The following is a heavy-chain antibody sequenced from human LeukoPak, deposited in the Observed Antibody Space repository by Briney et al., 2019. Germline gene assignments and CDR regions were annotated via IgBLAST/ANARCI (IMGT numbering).Heavy chain of an antibody. CDR3: ARGTMIGGID. CDR2: ISSSSDYI. CDR1: GFRFSSYA. J-gene: IGHJ4*02. V-gene: IGHV3-21*01. D-gene: IGHD3-22*01. Sequence: GGSLRLSCAASGFRFSSYAMSWVRQAPGNGLEWVSSISSSSDYIYYADSVKGRFTISRDNVKNSLYLQMNSLGAEDTAVYYCARGTMIGGIDWGQGTLITVSS.